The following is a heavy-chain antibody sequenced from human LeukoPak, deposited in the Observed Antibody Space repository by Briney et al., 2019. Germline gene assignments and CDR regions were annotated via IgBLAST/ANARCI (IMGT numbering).Heavy chain of an antibody. CDR2: INHSGST. D-gene: IGHD3-10*01. J-gene: IGHJ4*02. CDR3: ARRFHMWFGELYYFDY. CDR1: GGSFSGYY. Sequence: KPSETLSLTCAVYGGSFSGYYWSWIRQPPGKGLEWIGEINHSGSTNYNPSLKSRVTISVDTSKNQFSLKLSSVTAADTAVYYCARRFHMWFGELYYFDYWGQGTLVTVSS. V-gene: IGHV4-34*01.